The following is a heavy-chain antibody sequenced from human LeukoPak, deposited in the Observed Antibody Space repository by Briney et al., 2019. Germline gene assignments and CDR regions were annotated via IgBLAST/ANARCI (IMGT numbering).Heavy chain of an antibody. D-gene: IGHD1-1*01. CDR2: IGTASDT. CDR3: ARGPPRGKYYYMDV. V-gene: IGHV3-13*01. CDR1: GFTFSSFD. Sequence: GGSLRLPCAASGFTFSSFDMHWVRQPTGQGLEWVSTIGTASDTYYPGSVEGRFTLSRDNAKNSLYLQMNSLTAGDTAVYYCARGPPRGKYYYMDVWGQGTTVTVSS. J-gene: IGHJ6*03.